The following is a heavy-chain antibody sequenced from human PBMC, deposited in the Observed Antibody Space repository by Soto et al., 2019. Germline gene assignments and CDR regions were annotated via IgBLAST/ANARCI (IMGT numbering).Heavy chain of an antibody. CDR3: ARDYRVTTTDYYYYGMDV. CDR2: FYPAGST. Sequence: PGGSLRLSCAASGFTVTSNYMSWVRQAPGRGLEWVSIFYPAGSTYYADSVQGRFTISRDSSKNILYLQMNSLRAEDTAVYYCARDYRVTTTDYYYYGMDVWGQGTTVTVSS. V-gene: IGHV3-66*01. D-gene: IGHD4-17*01. J-gene: IGHJ6*02. CDR1: GFTVTSNY.